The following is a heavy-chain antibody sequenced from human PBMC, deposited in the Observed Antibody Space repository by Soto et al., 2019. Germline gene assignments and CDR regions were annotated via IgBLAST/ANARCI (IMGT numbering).Heavy chain of an antibody. V-gene: IGHV4-4*02. CDR2: IYHSGST. J-gene: IGHJ6*02. CDR1: GGSISSSNW. Sequence: SETLSLNCAVSGGSISSSNWWSCVRQPPGKGLEWIGEIYHSGSTNYNPSLKSRVTISVDKSKNQFSLKLSSVTAADTAVYYCARRIAARLYYYYGMDVWGQGTTVTVSS. D-gene: IGHD6-6*01. CDR3: ARRIAARLYYYYGMDV.